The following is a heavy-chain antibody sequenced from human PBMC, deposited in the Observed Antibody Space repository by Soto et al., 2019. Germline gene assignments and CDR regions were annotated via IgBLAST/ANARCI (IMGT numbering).Heavy chain of an antibody. CDR2: IYYSGST. CDR1: GGSISSGDFY. Sequence: PSKTLSLTCTVAGGSISSGDFYWSWIRQPPGKGLELIGNIYYSGSTYYNPSLRSRAIMSVDTSQNQFSLKLSSLTAADTAVYFCARADDFSDSFDYWGQVALVTVSS. J-gene: IGHJ4*02. V-gene: IGHV4-30-4*01. D-gene: IGHD4-17*01. CDR3: ARADDFSDSFDY.